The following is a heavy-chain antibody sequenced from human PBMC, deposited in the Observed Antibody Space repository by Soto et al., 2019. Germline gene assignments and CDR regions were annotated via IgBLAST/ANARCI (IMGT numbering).Heavy chain of an antibody. CDR1: GFTFSNAW. J-gene: IGHJ4*02. CDR3: TTDPHSIAARLFYNSDY. V-gene: IGHV3-15*01. Sequence: PGGSLRLSCAASGFTFSNAWMSWVRQAPGKGLEWVGRIKSKTDGGTTDYAAPVKGRFTISRDDSKNTLYLQMNSLKTEDTAVYYCTTDPHSIAARLFYNSDYWGQGALVTVSS. D-gene: IGHD6-6*01. CDR2: IKSKTDGGTT.